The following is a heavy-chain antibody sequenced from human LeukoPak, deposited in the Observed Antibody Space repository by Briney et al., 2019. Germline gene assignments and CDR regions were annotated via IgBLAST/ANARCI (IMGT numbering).Heavy chain of an antibody. CDR2: MFYRGSS. D-gene: IGHD1-26*01. J-gene: IGHJ4*02. V-gene: IGHV4-39*01. CDR1: GGSISSSSYY. Sequence: SETLSLTCTVSGGSISSSSYYWGWIRQPPGKGLEWIGSMFYRGSSYYNPSLKSRATISVDTSKNQFSLKLGSVTAADTAVYYCARDSGSRIFDYWGQGTLVTVSS. CDR3: ARDSGSRIFDY.